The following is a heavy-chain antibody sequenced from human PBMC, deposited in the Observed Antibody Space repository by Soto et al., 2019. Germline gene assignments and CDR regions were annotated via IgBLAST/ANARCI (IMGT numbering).Heavy chain of an antibody. V-gene: IGHV4-31*03. CDR3: ASIGKKGRLIDY. Sequence: SETLSLTCTVSGGSISSGGYYWSWIRQHPGKGLEWIGYIYYSGSTYYNPSLKSRVTISVDTSKNQFSLKLSSVTAADTAVYYCASIGKKGRLIDYWGQGTLVTVSS. J-gene: IGHJ4*02. CDR1: GGSISSGGYY. CDR2: IYYSGST. D-gene: IGHD2-8*01.